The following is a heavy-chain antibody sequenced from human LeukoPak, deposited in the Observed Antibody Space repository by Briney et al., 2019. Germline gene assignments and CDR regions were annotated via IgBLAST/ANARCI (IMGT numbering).Heavy chain of an antibody. CDR3: ARGRYYYDSSGYYDPGYNWFDP. D-gene: IGHD3-22*01. Sequence: SVKVSCKASGGTFSSYAISWVRQAPGQGLEWMGGIIPIFGTANYAQKFQGRVTITADKSTSTAYMELSSLRSEDTAVYYCARGRYYYDSSGYYDPGYNWFDPWGQGTLVIVSS. CDR1: GGTFSSYA. CDR2: IIPIFGTA. J-gene: IGHJ5*02. V-gene: IGHV1-69*06.